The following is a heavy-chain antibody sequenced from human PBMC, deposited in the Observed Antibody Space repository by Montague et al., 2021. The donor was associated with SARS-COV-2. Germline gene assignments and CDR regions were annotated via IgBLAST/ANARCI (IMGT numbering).Heavy chain of an antibody. CDR1: GDSVFRNNPA. CDR3: ARGWNYAFDI. V-gene: IGHV6-1*01. D-gene: IGHD1-7*01. Sequence: CAISGDSVFRNNPAWNWIRQSPSRGLEWLGRIYYGSSWNTDYAVSVKSRITISPDTSKNQFSLHPNSVTPEDTAVYYCARGWNYAFDIWSQGTMVTVSS. J-gene: IGHJ3*02. CDR2: IYYGSSWNT.